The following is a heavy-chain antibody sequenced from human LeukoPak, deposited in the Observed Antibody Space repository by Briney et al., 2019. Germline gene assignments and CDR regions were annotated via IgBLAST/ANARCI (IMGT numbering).Heavy chain of an antibody. CDR3: AKAMGYSGYDYVTGPFDY. CDR2: ISWNSGSI. CDR1: GFTFDDYA. D-gene: IGHD5-12*01. V-gene: IGHV3-9*03. J-gene: IGHJ4*02. Sequence: PGGSLRLSCAASGFTFDDYAMHWVRQAPGKGLEWVSGISWNSGSIGYADSVKGRFTISRDNAKNSLYLQMNSLRAEDMALYYCAKAMGYSGYDYVTGPFDYWGQGTLVTVSS.